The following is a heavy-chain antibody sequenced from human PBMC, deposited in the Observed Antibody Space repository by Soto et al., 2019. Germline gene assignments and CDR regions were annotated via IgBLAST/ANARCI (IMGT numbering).Heavy chain of an antibody. CDR2: TYYRSKWYN. J-gene: IGHJ3*02. Sequence: KQSQTLSLTCAISGDSVSSNSAAWNWLRQSPSRGLEWLGRTYYRSKWYNDYAVSVKSRITINPDTSKNQFSLQLNSVTPEDTAVYYCARDTATIMGGSHAFDIWGQGTMVTVSS. D-gene: IGHD5-12*01. CDR1: GDSVSSNSAA. V-gene: IGHV6-1*01. CDR3: ARDTATIMGGSHAFDI.